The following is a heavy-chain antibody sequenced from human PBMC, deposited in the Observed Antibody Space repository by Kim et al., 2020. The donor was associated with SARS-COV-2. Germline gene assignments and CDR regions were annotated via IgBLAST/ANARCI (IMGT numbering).Heavy chain of an antibody. CDR2: ISAFNGNT. CDR3: ARGSHDPIGKWFDP. Sequence: ASVKVSCQTSGYTSTIFGIAWVRQAPGQGPEWVGWISAFNGNTNYAQNLQGRVTLTIDTSTSTAYMELRSLRSDDTAVYYCARGSHDPIGKWFDPWGQGTLVTVSS. V-gene: IGHV1-18*01. J-gene: IGHJ5*02. D-gene: IGHD1-1*01. CDR1: GYTSTIFG.